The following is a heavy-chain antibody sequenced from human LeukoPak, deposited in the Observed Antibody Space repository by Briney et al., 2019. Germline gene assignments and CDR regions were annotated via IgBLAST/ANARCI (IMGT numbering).Heavy chain of an antibody. J-gene: IGHJ4*02. V-gene: IGHV3-7*01. CDR3: ARGPICGDRVDYLDS. Sequence: PGGSLRLSCAASGFTFSSHWMTWVRQAPGKGLEWVASIKQGGSEKYYADSVKGRCTVSRDNAKNSLSLQMNSLSAVDTAVYYCARGPICGDRVDYLDSWRQGSKVTVPS. D-gene: IGHD4-17*01. CDR1: GFTFSSHW. CDR2: IKQGGSEK.